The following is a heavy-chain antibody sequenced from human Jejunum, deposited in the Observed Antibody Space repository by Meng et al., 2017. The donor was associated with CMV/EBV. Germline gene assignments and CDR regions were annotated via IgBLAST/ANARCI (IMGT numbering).Heavy chain of an antibody. CDR3: ARDLYGSIAAAGSLDY. V-gene: IGHV1-2*02. J-gene: IGHJ4*02. CDR2: INPNSGGT. Sequence: SGYNFTGYYMHWVRQAPGQGLEWMGWINPNSGGTNYAQKFQGRVTMTRDTSISTAYMELSRLRSDDTAVYYCARDLYGSIAAAGSLDYWGQGTLVTVSS. D-gene: IGHD6-13*01. CDR1: GYNFTGYY.